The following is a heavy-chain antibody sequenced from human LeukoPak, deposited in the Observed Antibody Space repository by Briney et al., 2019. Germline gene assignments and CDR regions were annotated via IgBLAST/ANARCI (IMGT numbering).Heavy chain of an antibody. CDR3: ARVMTTVIKAFDY. Sequence: GRPLRLSCAASGFTFINYNMNWVRQAPGKGVEWVSSVSSSSAYIYYADSVKGRFTISRDNAKNSLYLQMNSLRAEDTAVYYCARVMTTVIKAFDYWGQGTLVTVSS. J-gene: IGHJ4*02. D-gene: IGHD4-17*01. V-gene: IGHV3-21*01. CDR2: VSSSSAYI. CDR1: GFTFINYN.